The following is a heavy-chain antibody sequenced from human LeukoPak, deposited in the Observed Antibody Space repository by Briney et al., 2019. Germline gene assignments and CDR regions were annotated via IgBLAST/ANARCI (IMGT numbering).Heavy chain of an antibody. V-gene: IGHV1-18*01. J-gene: IGHJ1*01. D-gene: IGHD3-3*01. CDR1: GYTFTSYG. Sequence: ASVKVSCKASGYTFTSYGISWVRQAPGQGLEWMGWISAYNGSTNYAQKLQGRVTMTTHTSTSTAYMELRSLRSDATAVYYCARVPAYYDFWSGYLSAEYFQHWGQGTLVTVSS. CDR3: ARVPAYYDFWSGYLSAEYFQH. CDR2: ISAYNGST.